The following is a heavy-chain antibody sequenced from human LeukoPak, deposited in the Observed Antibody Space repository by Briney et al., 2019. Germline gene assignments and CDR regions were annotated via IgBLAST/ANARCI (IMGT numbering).Heavy chain of an antibody. J-gene: IGHJ4*02. D-gene: IGHD3-22*01. Sequence: SGTLSLTCTVSGDSINSLDLWSWVRQPPGKGLEWIGEMYLSGTTHSNPSVKSRVTISIDKSKNQFLLDLSSVTAADTAVYYCAGLVGRYSSGLYYYYFDYWGQGTLVTVSS. CDR1: GDSINSLDL. CDR3: AGLVGRYSSGLYYYYFDY. V-gene: IGHV4-4*02. CDR2: MYLSGTT.